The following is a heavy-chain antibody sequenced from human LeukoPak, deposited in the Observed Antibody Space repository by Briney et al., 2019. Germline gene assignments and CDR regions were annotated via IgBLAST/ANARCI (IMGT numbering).Heavy chain of an antibody. CDR1: GGTFSIYA. J-gene: IGHJ4*02. CDR2: ISAYNGNT. CDR3: ARDLTVATFDY. V-gene: IGHV1-18*01. Sequence: ASVKVSCKASGGTFSIYAISWVRQAPGQGLEWMGWISAYNGNTNYAQKLQGRVTMTTDTSTSTAYMELRSLRSDDTAVYYCARDLTVATFDYWGQGTLVTVSS. D-gene: IGHD2-21*02.